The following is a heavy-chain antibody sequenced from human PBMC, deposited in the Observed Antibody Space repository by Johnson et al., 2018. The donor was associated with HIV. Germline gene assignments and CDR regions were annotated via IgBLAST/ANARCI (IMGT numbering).Heavy chain of an antibody. Sequence: QVQLVESGGGVVQPGRSLRLSCAASGFTFSSYAMHWVRQAPGKGLEWGAVISYDGSNKYYADSVKGRFTIPRDNSQNTLYLQMNSLRAEDTAVYYCAVGGSYYTFDMWGQGTMVTVSS. J-gene: IGHJ3*02. V-gene: IGHV3-30*14. CDR1: GFTFSSYA. CDR2: ISYDGSNK. CDR3: AVGGSYYTFDM. D-gene: IGHD1-26*01.